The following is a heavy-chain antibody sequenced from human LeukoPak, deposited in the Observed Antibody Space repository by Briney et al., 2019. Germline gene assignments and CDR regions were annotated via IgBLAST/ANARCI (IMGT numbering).Heavy chain of an antibody. CDR3: ARLPRRYYYDSSGFQH. CDR2: IYYSGST. Sequence: SETLSLTCTVSGGSISSSSYYWGWIRQPPGKGLQWIGSIYYSGSTYYNPSLKSRVTISVDTSKNQFSLKLSSVTAADTAVYYCARLPRRYYYDSSGFQHWGQGTLVTVSS. CDR1: GGSISSSSYY. V-gene: IGHV4-39*01. J-gene: IGHJ1*01. D-gene: IGHD3-22*01.